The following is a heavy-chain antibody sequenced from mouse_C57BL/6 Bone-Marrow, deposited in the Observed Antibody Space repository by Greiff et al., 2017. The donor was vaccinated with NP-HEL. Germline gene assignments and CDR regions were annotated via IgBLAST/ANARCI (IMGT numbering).Heavy chain of an antibody. CDR1: GYTFTSYW. CDR2: IHPNSGST. D-gene: IGHD2-5*01. J-gene: IGHJ3*01. V-gene: IGHV1-64*01. CDR3: ARWVYYSNRFAY. Sequence: QVQLQQPGAELVKPGASVKLSCKASGYTFTSYWMHWVKQRPGQGLEWIGMIHPNSGSTNYNEKFKSKATLTVDKSSSTAYMQLSSLTSEDSAVYYCARWVYYSNRFAYGGQGTLVTVSA.